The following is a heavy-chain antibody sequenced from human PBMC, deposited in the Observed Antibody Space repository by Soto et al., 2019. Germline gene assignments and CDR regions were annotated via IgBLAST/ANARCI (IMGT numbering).Heavy chain of an antibody. D-gene: IGHD6-13*01. CDR3: AKDLQKAAAAYHFDC. Sequence: GGSLRLSCSASGFTFSNYGMHWVRQAPGQGLEWVAVVASDGRDKYHADSVKGRFMISRDNSKNTLYLQMNSLRPEDTAVYYCAKDLQKAAAAYHFDCWGQGTLVTVSS. CDR2: VASDGRDK. V-gene: IGHV3-30*18. J-gene: IGHJ4*02. CDR1: GFTFSNYG.